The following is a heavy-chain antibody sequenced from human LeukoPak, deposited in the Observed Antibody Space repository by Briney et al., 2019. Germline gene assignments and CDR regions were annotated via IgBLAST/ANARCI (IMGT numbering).Heavy chain of an antibody. Sequence: IRXXXXKGLXWIGETNHSGSTNYNPSLKSRVTISVDTSKNQFSLKLSSVTAADTAVYYCARADIVGADNDYWGQGTLVTVSS. CDR3: ARADIVGADNDY. D-gene: IGHD1-26*01. J-gene: IGHJ4*02. V-gene: IGHV4-34*01. CDR2: TNHSGST.